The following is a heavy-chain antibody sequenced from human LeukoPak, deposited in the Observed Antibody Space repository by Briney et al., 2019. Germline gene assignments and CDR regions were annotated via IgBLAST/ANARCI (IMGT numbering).Heavy chain of an antibody. CDR3: ASYGSGGYYLYGMDV. V-gene: IGHV3-74*03. CDR1: GFTFNRYW. CDR2: ITSVGSST. D-gene: IGHD3-10*01. Sequence: GGSLRLSCAASGFTFNRYWMDWVRQAPGEGLVWVSRITSVGSSTTYADSVKGRFTISRGNSKNTLYLQKNSLTAEDTAVYYCASYGSGGYYLYGMDVWGQGTTVTVSS. J-gene: IGHJ6*02.